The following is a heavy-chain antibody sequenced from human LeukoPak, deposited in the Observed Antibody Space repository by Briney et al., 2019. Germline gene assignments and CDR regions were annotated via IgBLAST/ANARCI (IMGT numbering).Heavy chain of an antibody. D-gene: IGHD3-10*01. CDR2: IYYSGST. Sequence: SETLSLTCTVSGGSISSYYWSWIRQPPGKGLEWIGYIYYSGSTNYNPSLKSRVTISVDTSKNQFSLKLSSVTAADTAVYYCARISVASESPHFVYWGQGTLVTVSS. CDR3: ARISVASESPHFVY. CDR1: GGSISSYY. V-gene: IGHV4-59*01. J-gene: IGHJ4*02.